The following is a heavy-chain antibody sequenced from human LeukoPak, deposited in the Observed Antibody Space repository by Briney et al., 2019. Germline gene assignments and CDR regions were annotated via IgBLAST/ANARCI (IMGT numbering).Heavy chain of an antibody. J-gene: IGHJ4*02. CDR1: GGYISSEY. CDR2: IHYSGST. Sequence: SGTLSLTCIVSGGYISSEYWSWIRQSPGKGLEWIGYIHYSGSTNYNPSLKSRVTISIDTSKTQFSLRLSSVTAADTAIYYCATLRGSSSAVLDNWGQGTLVIVSS. V-gene: IGHV4-59*08. CDR3: ATLRGSSSAVLDN. D-gene: IGHD2-2*01.